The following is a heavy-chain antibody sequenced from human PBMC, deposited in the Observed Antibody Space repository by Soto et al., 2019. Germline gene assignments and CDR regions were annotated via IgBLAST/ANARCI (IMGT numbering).Heavy chain of an antibody. CDR1: GYTFTSYA. Sequence: QVQLVQSGAEVKKPGASVKVSCKASGYTFTSYAMHWVRQAPGQRLEWMGWITAGNGNTKYSHKFQGRVTITRDTSASTDYMELSSLRSEDTAVYYCARGYGGPIGWFDPWGQGTLVTVSS. CDR3: ARGYGGPIGWFDP. J-gene: IGHJ5*02. CDR2: ITAGNGNT. V-gene: IGHV1-3*01. D-gene: IGHD3-16*01.